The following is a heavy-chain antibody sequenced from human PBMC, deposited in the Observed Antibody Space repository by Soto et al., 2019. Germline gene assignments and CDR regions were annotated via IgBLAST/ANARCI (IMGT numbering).Heavy chain of an antibody. CDR1: GFTFSSYS. CDR3: ARGNKQGDAFDI. CDR2: ISSSSTI. Sequence: GGSLRLSCAASGFTFSSYSMNWVRQAPGKGLEWVSYISSSSTIYYADSVKGRFTISRDNAKNSLYLQMNSLRDEDTAVYYCARGNKQGDAFDIWGQGTMVTVSS. J-gene: IGHJ3*02. V-gene: IGHV3-48*02.